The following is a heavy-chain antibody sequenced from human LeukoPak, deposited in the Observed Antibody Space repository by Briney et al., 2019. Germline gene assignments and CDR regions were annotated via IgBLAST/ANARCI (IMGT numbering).Heavy chain of an antibody. Sequence: GGSLRLSCAASGFTFSSYSIDWVRQAPGKGLEWLSYISSSSSTIYYADSVKGRFTISRDNAKNSVYLQMNSLRREDTAVYYCARVWSSGYAKDYWGQGTLVTVSS. CDR1: GFTFSSYS. CDR3: ARVWSSGYAKDY. V-gene: IGHV3-48*04. CDR2: ISSSSSTI. D-gene: IGHD3-22*01. J-gene: IGHJ4*02.